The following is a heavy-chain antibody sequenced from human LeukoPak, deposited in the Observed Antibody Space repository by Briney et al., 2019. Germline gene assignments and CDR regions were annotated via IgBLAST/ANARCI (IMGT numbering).Heavy chain of an antibody. Sequence: GGSLRLSCAASGFTFRNYGMHWVRQAPGKGLEWVAIIYYDGSSKYYADSVKGRFTIPRDNSKNTLYLQMNSLTAEDTALYYCASGRRAATGAGYYFDYWGQGTLVTVSS. CDR1: GFTFRNYG. D-gene: IGHD6-13*01. CDR2: IYYDGSSK. J-gene: IGHJ4*02. V-gene: IGHV3-33*01. CDR3: ASGRRAATGAGYYFDY.